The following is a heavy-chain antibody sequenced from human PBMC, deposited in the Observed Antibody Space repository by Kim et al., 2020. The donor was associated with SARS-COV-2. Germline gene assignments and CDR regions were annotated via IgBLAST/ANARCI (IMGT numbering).Heavy chain of an antibody. V-gene: IGHV3-15*01. J-gene: IGHJ6*02. CDR3: TTEGSGYDSSGYYHYYYYGMDV. CDR1: GFTFSNAW. CDR2: IKSKTDGGTT. D-gene: IGHD3-22*01. Sequence: GGSLRLSCAASGFTFSNAWMSWVRQAPGKGLEWVGRIKSKTDGGTTDYAAPVKGRFTISRDDSKNTLYLQMNSLKTEDTAVYYCTTEGSGYDSSGYYHYYYYGMDVCGQGTTVTVSS.